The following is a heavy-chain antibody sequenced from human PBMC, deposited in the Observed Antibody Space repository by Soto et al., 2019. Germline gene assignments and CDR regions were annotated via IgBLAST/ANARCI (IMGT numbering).Heavy chain of an antibody. V-gene: IGHV3-33*01. J-gene: IGHJ4*02. CDR3: ARGGGSGWSPNFG. Sequence: PGGSLRLSCVASGFPFNGYGMHWVRQAPGKGLECVAEIWYDGSAIYYADSVKGRFTFSRDNGKNSLSLQMNSLRAEDTAVYYCARGGGSGWSPNFGWGQGILVTVSS. CDR2: IWYDGSAI. D-gene: IGHD6-19*01. CDR1: GFPFNGYG.